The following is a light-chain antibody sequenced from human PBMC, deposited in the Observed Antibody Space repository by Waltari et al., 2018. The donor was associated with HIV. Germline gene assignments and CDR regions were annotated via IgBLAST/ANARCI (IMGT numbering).Light chain of an antibody. V-gene: IGKV3-15*01. J-gene: IGKJ2*01. CDR1: QSVSSN. CDR3: QQYINRPPYT. Sequence: EIVMTQSPATLSVSPGERATLSRRASQSVSSNLAWYQQKPGQAPRLLIYGASTRATGVPARFSGSGSGTEFTLTISSLQSEDFAVYYCQQYINRPPYTFGQGTKLEI. CDR2: GAS.